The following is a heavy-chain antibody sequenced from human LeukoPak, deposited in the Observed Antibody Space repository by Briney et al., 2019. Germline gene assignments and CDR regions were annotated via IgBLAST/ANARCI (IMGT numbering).Heavy chain of an antibody. J-gene: IGHJ4*02. CDR1: GFTFSSYD. V-gene: IGHV3-13*01. CDR3: VALGDRIY. Sequence: GGSLRLSCAASGFTFSSYDMHWVRQATGKGLEWVSAISAAGDTYFLDSVKGRFTISRENAKNSLYLQMNSLRAGDTAVYYCVALGDRIYWGQGTLVTVSS. D-gene: IGHD2-21*02. CDR2: ISAAGDT.